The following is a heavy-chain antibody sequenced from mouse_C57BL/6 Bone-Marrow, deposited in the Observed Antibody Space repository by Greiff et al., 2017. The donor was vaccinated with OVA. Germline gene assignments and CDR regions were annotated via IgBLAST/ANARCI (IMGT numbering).Heavy chain of an antibody. J-gene: IGHJ4*01. D-gene: IGHD1-2*01. CDR1: GYTFTSYW. CDR2: INPCSGYT. V-gene: IGHV1-7*01. Sequence: VQLQQSGAELAKPGASVKLSCKASGYTFTSYWMHWVKLRPGQGLEWIGYINPCSGYTKYNQKFKDKATLIADKSSSTAYMQLSSLTYDDAAAYYCAGTNYGLYAMDYWGQGTSVTVSS. CDR3: AGTNYGLYAMDY.